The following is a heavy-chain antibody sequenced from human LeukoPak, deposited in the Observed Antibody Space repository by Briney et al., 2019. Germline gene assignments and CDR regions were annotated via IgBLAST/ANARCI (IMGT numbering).Heavy chain of an antibody. CDR1: GYTFTSYA. D-gene: IGHD5-12*01. Sequence: ASVKVSCKASGYTFTSYAMNRVRQAPGQGLEWMGWINTNTGNPTYAQGFTGRFVFSLDTSVSTAYLQISSLKAEDTAVYYCVGNSGYVGTRYYYYYYMDVWGKGTTVTVSS. J-gene: IGHJ6*03. CDR2: INTNTGNP. V-gene: IGHV7-4-1*02. CDR3: VGNSGYVGTRYYYYYYMDV.